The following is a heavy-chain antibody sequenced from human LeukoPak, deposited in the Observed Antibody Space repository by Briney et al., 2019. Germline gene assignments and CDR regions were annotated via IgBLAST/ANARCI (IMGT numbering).Heavy chain of an antibody. Sequence: SVKVSCKASGGTFSSYAINWVRQAPGQGLEWMGGIIPIFGTANYAQKFQGRVTITADKSTSTAYMELSSLRSEDTAVYYCARDLRSSGYYAFDYWGQGTLVTVSS. J-gene: IGHJ4*02. D-gene: IGHD3-22*01. CDR2: IIPIFGTA. CDR1: GGTFSSYA. V-gene: IGHV1-69*06. CDR3: ARDLRSSGYYAFDY.